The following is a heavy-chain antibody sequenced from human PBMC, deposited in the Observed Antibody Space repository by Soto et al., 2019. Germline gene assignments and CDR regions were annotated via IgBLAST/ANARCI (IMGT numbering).Heavy chain of an antibody. V-gene: IGHV3-74*01. CDR2: INSDGSST. Sequence: GGSLILSCAASGFTFSSYWMHWVRQAPGKGLVWVSRINSDGSSTSYADSVKGRFTISRDNAKNTLYLQMNSLRAEDTAVYYCARATYYFGYYGMDVWGQGTTVTVSS. J-gene: IGHJ6*02. CDR3: ARATYYFGYYGMDV. D-gene: IGHD3-10*01. CDR1: GFTFSSYW.